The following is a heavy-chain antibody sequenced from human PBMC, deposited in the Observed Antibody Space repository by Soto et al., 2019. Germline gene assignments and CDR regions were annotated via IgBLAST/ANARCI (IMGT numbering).Heavy chain of an antibody. CDR3: ARHLRPYAYYFDY. Sequence: PSETLSLTCAVYXGSFSGDYWSWIRQPPGKGLEWIGEINHSGSTTYNPSLKSRVTISVDTSKNQFSLKLSSVTAADTAVYYCARHLRPYAYYFDYWGQGTPVTVSS. CDR2: INHSGST. V-gene: IGHV4-34*01. CDR1: XGSFSGDY. J-gene: IGHJ4*02.